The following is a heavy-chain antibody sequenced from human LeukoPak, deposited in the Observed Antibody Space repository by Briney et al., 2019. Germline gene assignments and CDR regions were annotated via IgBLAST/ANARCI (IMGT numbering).Heavy chain of an antibody. V-gene: IGHV3-48*04. Sequence: GGSLRLSCAASGFTFSSYSMNWVRQAPGKGLEWVSYISSSSSTIYYADSVKGRFTISRDNAKNSLYLQMNSLRAEDTAVYYCARDDRTAAYSSGWYDYWGQGTLVTVSS. CDR1: GFTFSSYS. CDR3: ARDDRTAAYSSGWYDY. J-gene: IGHJ4*02. D-gene: IGHD6-19*01. CDR2: ISSSSSTI.